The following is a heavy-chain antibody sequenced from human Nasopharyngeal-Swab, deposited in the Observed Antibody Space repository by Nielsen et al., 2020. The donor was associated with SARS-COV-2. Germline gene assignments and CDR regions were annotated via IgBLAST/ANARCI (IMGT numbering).Heavy chain of an antibody. V-gene: IGHV3-30*04. D-gene: IGHD3-3*01. J-gene: IGHJ6*02. CDR2: ISYDGSNK. Sequence: VRQAPGKGLEWVAVISYDGSNKYYADSVKGRFTISRDNSKNTLYLQMNSLRAEDTAVYYCVRDGLDYDFWSAYFMDVWGQGTTVTVSS. CDR3: VRDGLDYDFWSAYFMDV.